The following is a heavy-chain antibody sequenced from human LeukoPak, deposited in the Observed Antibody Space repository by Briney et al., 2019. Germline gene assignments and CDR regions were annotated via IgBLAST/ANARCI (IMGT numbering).Heavy chain of an antibody. CDR2: IIPIFGTA. J-gene: IGHJ6*02. CDR1: GGTFSSYA. CDR3: AAGAGYYDSSGYSAYYYYYGMDV. Sequence: SVKVSCKASGGTFSSYAISWVRQAPGQGVEWMGGIIPIFGTANYAQKFQGRVTITADESTSTAYMELSSLRSEDTAVYYCAAGAGYYDSSGYSAYYYYYGMDVWGQGTTVTVSS. D-gene: IGHD3-22*01. V-gene: IGHV1-69*13.